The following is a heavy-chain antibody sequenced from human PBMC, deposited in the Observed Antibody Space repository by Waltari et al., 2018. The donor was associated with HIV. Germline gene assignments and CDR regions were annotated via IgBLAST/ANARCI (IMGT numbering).Heavy chain of an antibody. J-gene: IGHJ6*02. CDR2: ISGSTNTK. CDR3: ARDKLGDSAPV. V-gene: IGHV3-48*02. Sequence: EVQLVESGGGLVQPGGTLRLSCSVSGFSITTSSIYWVRQRPGKGLELISYISGSTNTKYYAESVKGRFTVSRDNAKNSAFLDMSALRDDDTAIYYCARDKLGDSAPVWGQGTTVAVSS. D-gene: IGHD1-26*01. CDR1: GFSITTSS.